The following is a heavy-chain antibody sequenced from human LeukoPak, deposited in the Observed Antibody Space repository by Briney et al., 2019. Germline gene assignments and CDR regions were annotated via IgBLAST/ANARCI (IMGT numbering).Heavy chain of an antibody. CDR2: INPNSGGT. CDR1: GYTFTGYY. CDR3: ARIPDILTDFDY. D-gene: IGHD3-9*01. V-gene: IGHV1-2*02. Sequence: ASVKVSCKASGYTFTGYYMHWVRQAPGQGLEWMGWINPNSGGTNYAQKFQGRVTMTRDTSIPTAYMDLSRLRSDDTAVYYCARIPDILTDFDYWGQGTLVTVSS. J-gene: IGHJ4*02.